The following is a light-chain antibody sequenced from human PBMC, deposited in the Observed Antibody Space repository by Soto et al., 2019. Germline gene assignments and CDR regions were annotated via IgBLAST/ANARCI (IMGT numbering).Light chain of an antibody. CDR3: QQYQNWPLIT. V-gene: IGKV3-15*01. J-gene: IGKJ5*01. CDR2: GAS. Sequence: EIVLAQSPGTLSLSPGESAPPSCRASQSVSNNYLAWYQQKPGQTPRLLIYGASTRATGIPDRFSGSGSGTEFTLTISSLQSEDFADYYCQQYQNWPLITFGQGTRLEI. CDR1: QSVSNN.